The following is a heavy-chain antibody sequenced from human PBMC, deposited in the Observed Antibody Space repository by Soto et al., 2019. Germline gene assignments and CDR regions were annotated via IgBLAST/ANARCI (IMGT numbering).Heavy chain of an antibody. Sequence: SETLSLTCTVSGGSISSGDYYWSWIRQPPGKGLEWIGYIYYSGSTYYNPSLKSRVTISVDTSKNQFSLKLSSVTTADTAVYYCASSTPTIFGVVPYYYYGMDVSDQGTTVTVSS. CDR2: IYYSGST. CDR3: ASSTPTIFGVVPYYYYGMDV. D-gene: IGHD3-3*01. J-gene: IGHJ6*02. CDR1: GGSISSGDYY. V-gene: IGHV4-30-4*01.